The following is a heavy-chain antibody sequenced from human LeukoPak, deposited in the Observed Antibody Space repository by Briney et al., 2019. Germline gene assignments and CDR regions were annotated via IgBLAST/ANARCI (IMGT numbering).Heavy chain of an antibody. CDR2: IWYDGSNK. CDR3: AKGGRYGSGSYYPDY. Sequence: GGSLRLSCAASGFTFSSYGMHWVRQAPGKWLEWVAVIWYDGSNKYYADSVKGRFTISRDNSKNTLYLQMNSLRAEDTAVYYCAKGGRYGSGSYYPDYWGQGTLVTVSS. D-gene: IGHD3-10*01. V-gene: IGHV3-33*06. CDR1: GFTFSSYG. J-gene: IGHJ4*02.